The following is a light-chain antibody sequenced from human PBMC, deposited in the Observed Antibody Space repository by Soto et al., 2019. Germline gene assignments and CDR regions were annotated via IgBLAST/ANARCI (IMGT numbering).Light chain of an antibody. J-gene: IGLJ1*01. V-gene: IGLV2-8*01. CDR1: SRDVGGYNS. CDR2: EVT. CDR3: SSYAGSSTYV. Sequence: QSALTQPPSASESPGQSVTISCTGTSRDVGGYNSVSWYQHHPGKAPKLMIYEVTKRPSGVPDRFSGSKSANTASLTVSGLQAEDEADYYCSSYAGSSTYVFGTGTKLTVL.